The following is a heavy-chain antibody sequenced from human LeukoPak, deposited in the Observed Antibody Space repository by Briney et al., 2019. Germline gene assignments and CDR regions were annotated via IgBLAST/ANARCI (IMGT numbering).Heavy chain of an antibody. CDR2: IYSGGNT. CDR1: GFTVSTNC. Sequence: GGSLRLSCAASGFTVSTNCMTWVRQAPGKGLEWVSVIYSGGNTYYADSVKGRFTISRDNSKNTLYLQMNSLRAEDTAVYYCARDLAYFDYWGQGTLVTVSS. CDR3: ARDLAYFDY. V-gene: IGHV3-53*01. J-gene: IGHJ4*02. D-gene: IGHD3-16*01.